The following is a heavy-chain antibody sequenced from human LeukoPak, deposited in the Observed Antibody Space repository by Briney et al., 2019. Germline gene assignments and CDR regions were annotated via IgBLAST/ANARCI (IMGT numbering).Heavy chain of an antibody. CDR1: GGTFSSYA. J-gene: IGHJ3*02. D-gene: IGHD6-13*01. CDR2: IIPIFGTA. V-gene: IGHV1-69*13. CDR3: ARDASRGAAAEDAFDI. Sequence: GASVKVPCKASGGTFSSYAISWVRQAPGQGLEWMGGIIPIFGTANYAQKFQGRVTITADESTSTAYMELSSLRSEDTAVYYCARDASRGAAAEDAFDIWGQGTMVTVSS.